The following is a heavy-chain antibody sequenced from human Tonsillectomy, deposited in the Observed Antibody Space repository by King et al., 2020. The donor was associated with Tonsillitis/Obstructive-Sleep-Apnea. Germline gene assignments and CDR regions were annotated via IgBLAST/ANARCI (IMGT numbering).Heavy chain of an antibody. CDR3: AREHQAKYYFDY. CDR2: SIPIFGTA. Sequence: VQLVESGAEVKKPGSSVKVSCKASGGTFSSYAISWVRQAPGQGLEWMGGSIPIFGTANYAQKFQGRVTITAHESTRTAYMELSSLRSEDTAVYYCAREHQAKYYFDYWGQGTLVTVSS. J-gene: IGHJ4*02. CDR1: GGTFSSYA. V-gene: IGHV1-69*01.